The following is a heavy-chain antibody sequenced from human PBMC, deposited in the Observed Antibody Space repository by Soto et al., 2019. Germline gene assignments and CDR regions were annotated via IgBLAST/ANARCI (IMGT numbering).Heavy chain of an antibody. D-gene: IGHD6-13*01. Sequence: QIHLVQSGAEVRKPGASVRISCQASGYAFTTSAIHWVRQAPGQSLEWMGWINPATGDTKYSQNVRGRVTFALDTSATTAYMDQTSLASHDTAVYFCARAAGRSKLLPYFFDPWGQGTLVTVSS. CDR2: INPATGDT. V-gene: IGHV1-3*01. CDR3: ARAAGRSKLLPYFFDP. CDR1: GYAFTTSA. J-gene: IGHJ5*02.